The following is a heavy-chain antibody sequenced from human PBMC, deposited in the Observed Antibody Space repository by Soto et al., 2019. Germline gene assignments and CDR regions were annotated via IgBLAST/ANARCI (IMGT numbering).Heavy chain of an antibody. J-gene: IGHJ4*02. CDR3: ARGDYFDRRFDY. CDR1: GFTFSGYA. V-gene: IGHV3-7*03. Sequence: GGSLRLSCAASGFTFSGYAMSWVRQAPGKGLEWVATIKQDESEKYYVDSVKGRFTVSRDNATNSLYLQMNSLRAEDTAVYYCARGDYFDRRFDYWGQGTLVTVSP. D-gene: IGHD3-22*01. CDR2: IKQDESEK.